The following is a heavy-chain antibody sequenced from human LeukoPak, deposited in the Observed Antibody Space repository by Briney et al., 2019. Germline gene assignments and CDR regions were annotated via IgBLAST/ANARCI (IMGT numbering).Heavy chain of an antibody. Sequence: ASVKVSCKVSGYTLAELSMHWVRQPPGKGLEWMGGFDPEDGETIYAQKFQGRVTMTEDTSTDTAYMELSSLRSEDTAVYYCATDRSGRPWYYFDYWGQGTLVTVSS. V-gene: IGHV1-24*01. CDR3: ATDRSGRPWYYFDY. J-gene: IGHJ4*02. D-gene: IGHD2-15*01. CDR1: GYTLAELS. CDR2: FDPEDGET.